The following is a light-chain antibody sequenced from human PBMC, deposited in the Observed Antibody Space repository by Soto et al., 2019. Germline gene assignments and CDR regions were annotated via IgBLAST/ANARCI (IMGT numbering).Light chain of an antibody. CDR1: QSVSSSN. CDR3: QQYGTSPVT. Sequence: EVVLTQSPGTLSLSPGEGATLSCRASQSVSSSNLAWYQQKPGQAPRLLIYDASIRASGIPDRFSGSGSGTDFTLTISRLEPEDFAVYYCQQYGTSPVTFGQGTKLKMK. V-gene: IGKV3-20*01. CDR2: DAS. J-gene: IGKJ2*01.